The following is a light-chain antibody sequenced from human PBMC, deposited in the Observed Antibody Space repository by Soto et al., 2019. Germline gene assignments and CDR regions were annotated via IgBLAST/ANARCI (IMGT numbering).Light chain of an antibody. J-gene: IGKJ1*01. Sequence: EIVLTQSPGTLSLSPGERATISCRASQSVNIFLAWFQQKPGQAPRLLIFHASNRATGVPDRFSGSGSGTDFNLTITRLVPEDSAVYYCHHYVGSPWAFGQGTRAEIK. V-gene: IGKV3-20*01. CDR2: HAS. CDR1: QSVNIF. CDR3: HHYVGSPWA.